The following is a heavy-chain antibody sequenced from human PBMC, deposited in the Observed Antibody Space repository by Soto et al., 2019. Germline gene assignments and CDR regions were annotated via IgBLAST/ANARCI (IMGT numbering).Heavy chain of an antibody. V-gene: IGHV1-18*01. J-gene: IGHJ4*02. CDR1: GYTFTNFG. CDR3: GGGGTPIDY. D-gene: IGHD3-16*01. Sequence: QVQLVQSGAEVKKPGASVKVSCKASGYTFTNFGISWVRQAPGQGLEWMGWISAYNGNTNYAQNFQGRVTMTTDTSTSTAYRELRSVRSDDTAVYYCGGGGTPIDYWGQGTLVTVSS. CDR2: ISAYNGNT.